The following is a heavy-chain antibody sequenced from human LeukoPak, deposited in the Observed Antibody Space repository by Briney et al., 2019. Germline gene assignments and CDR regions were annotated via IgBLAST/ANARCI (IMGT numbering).Heavy chain of an antibody. CDR2: IYYTGIT. D-gene: IGHD3-3*01. CDR3: ARASSTPGSGYYPFDY. V-gene: IGHV4-59*01. Sequence: SETLSLTCIVSGGPINNYYWSWVRQSPGRGLEWIGYIYYTGITNYNPSLRSRVILSVDTSKNQFSLKLRSATAADTAVYFCARASSTPGSGYYPFDYWGQGTLVTVSS. CDR1: GGPINNYY. J-gene: IGHJ4*02.